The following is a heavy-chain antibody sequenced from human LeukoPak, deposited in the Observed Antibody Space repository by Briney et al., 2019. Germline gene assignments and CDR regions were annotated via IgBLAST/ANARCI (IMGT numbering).Heavy chain of an antibody. CDR1: GFTFDYHI. J-gene: IGHJ6*03. CDR2: ISSGSTYT. V-gene: IGHV3-21*01. D-gene: IGHD6-19*01. Sequence: TGGSLRLSCAASGFTFDYHIMNWVRQAPGKGLEWVSSISSGSTYTYYADSVKGRFTISRDNAKNSLYLEMDSLRAEDTAVYYCARGGGLTVFADSYYYTDVWGKGTPVTVSS. CDR3: ARGGGLTVFADSYYYTDV.